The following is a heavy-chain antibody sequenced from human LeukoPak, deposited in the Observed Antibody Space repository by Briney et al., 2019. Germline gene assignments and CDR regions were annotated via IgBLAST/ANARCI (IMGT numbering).Heavy chain of an antibody. V-gene: IGHV1-69*05. CDR2: IIPIFGTA. J-gene: IGHJ5*02. D-gene: IGHD2-2*01. CDR1: GGTFSSYA. Sequence: SVTVSCKASGGTFSSYAISWVRQAPGQGLEWMGGIIPIFGTANYAQKFQGRVTITTDESTSTAYMELSSLRSEDTAVYYCARDVSSTENWFDPWGQGTLVTVSS. CDR3: ARDVSSTENWFDP.